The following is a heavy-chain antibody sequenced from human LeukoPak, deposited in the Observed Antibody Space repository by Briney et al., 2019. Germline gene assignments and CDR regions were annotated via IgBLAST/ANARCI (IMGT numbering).Heavy chain of an antibody. CDR2: ISSSSSTI. J-gene: IGHJ3*02. CDR1: GFTFSSYS. Sequence: GGSLRLPCAASGFTFSSYSMNWVRQAPGKGLEWVSYISSSSSTIYYADSVKGRFTISRDNAKNSLYLQMNSLRAEDTAVYYCARDGINYYDSSGPVDAFDIWGQGTMVTVSS. CDR3: ARDGINYYDSSGPVDAFDI. V-gene: IGHV3-48*01. D-gene: IGHD3-22*01.